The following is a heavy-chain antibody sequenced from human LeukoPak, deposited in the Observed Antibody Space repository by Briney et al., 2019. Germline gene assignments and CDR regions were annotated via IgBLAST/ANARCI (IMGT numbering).Heavy chain of an antibody. CDR3: ARVRITMIVVVIITNAFDI. Sequence: SETLSLTCTVSGGSISSSSYYWGWIRQPPGKGLEWIGSIYYSGSTYYNPSLKSRVTISVDTSKNQFSLKLSSVTAADTAMYYCARVRITMIVVVIITNAFDIWGQGTMVTVSS. CDR2: IYYSGST. CDR1: GGSISSSSYY. J-gene: IGHJ3*02. D-gene: IGHD3-22*01. V-gene: IGHV4-39*07.